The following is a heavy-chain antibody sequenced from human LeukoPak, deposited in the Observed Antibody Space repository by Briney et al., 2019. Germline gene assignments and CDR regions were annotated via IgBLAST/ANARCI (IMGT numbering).Heavy chain of an antibody. J-gene: IGHJ4*02. CDR3: AGEAVAVAGSFDY. D-gene: IGHD6-19*01. V-gene: IGHV3-11*04. CDR2: ISSSGSTI. CDR1: GFTFSDYY. Sequence: GGSLRLSCAASGFTFSDYYMSWTRQAPGQGLEWVSYISSSGSTIYYADSVKGRFTISRDNAKNSLYLQMNSLRAEDTAVYYCAGEAVAVAGSFDYWGQGTLVTVSS.